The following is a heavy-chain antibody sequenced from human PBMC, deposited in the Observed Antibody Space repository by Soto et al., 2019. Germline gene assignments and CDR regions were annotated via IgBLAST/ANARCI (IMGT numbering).Heavy chain of an antibody. CDR3: AGYYGTVQNYFDF. CDR1: GYSISRGYY. CDR2: FYHSGRT. V-gene: IGHV4-38-2*01. D-gene: IGHD4-17*01. Sequence: ETLSLTCVVSGYSISRGYYWGWIRQPPGKGPEWIGSFYHSGRTYYNPSLKSRVTISVDTSKNQLSLNLSSVTAADTAVYYCAGYYGTVQNYFDFWGQGTPVSVSS. J-gene: IGHJ4*02.